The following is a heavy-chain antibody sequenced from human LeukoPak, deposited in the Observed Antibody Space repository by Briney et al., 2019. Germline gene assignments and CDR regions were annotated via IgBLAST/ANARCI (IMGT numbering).Heavy chain of an antibody. J-gene: IGHJ3*01. V-gene: IGHV3-23*01. D-gene: IGHD3-10*01. CDR1: GFTFSSYA. CDR3: ARDWTFTRFSGSHPCAFDV. CDR2: ISGSGGST. Sequence: PGGSLRLSCAASGFTFSSYAMSWVRQAPGKGLEWVSAISGSGGSTYYADSVKGRFTISRDNSKNTLYPQMNSLRAEDTAVYYCARDWTFTRFSGSHPCAFDVWGQGTMVTVSS.